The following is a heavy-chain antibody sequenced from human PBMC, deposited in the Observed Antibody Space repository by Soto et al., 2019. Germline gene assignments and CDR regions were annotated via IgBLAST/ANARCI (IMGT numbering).Heavy chain of an antibody. D-gene: IGHD1-26*01. CDR1: GYSFTSYW. V-gene: IGHV5-51*01. Sequence: GESLKISCKGSGYSFTSYWIGWGRQMPGKGLEWMGIIYPGDSDTRYSPPFQGQVTISADKSISTAYLQWSSLKASDTAMYYCARLVGATDWYFDLWGRGTLVTVSS. J-gene: IGHJ2*01. CDR3: ARLVGATDWYFDL. CDR2: IYPGDSDT.